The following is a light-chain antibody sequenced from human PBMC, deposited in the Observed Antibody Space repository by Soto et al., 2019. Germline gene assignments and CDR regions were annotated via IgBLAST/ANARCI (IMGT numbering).Light chain of an antibody. V-gene: IGKV1-5*01. CDR2: DAS. Sequence: DIQMTQSPSTLSASIGDRVTITCRASQSIGSWLAWYQQKPGKAPKLLIYDASSLQSGVPSRFSGSGSGTEFTLTISSLQPDDFATYYCQPFKSYSLTFGGGTKVEL. J-gene: IGKJ4*02. CDR3: QPFKSYSLT. CDR1: QSIGSW.